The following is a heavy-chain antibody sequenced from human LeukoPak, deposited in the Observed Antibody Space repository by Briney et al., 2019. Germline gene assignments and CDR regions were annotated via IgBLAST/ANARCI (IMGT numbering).Heavy chain of an antibody. D-gene: IGHD4-17*01. V-gene: IGHV3-48*01. CDR2: ISSSSSTI. Sequence: PGGSLRLSCAASGFTFSSYSMNWVRQAPGKGLEWVSYISSSSSTIYYADSVKGRFTISRDNAKNSLYLQMNSLRAEDTAVYYCARSDYGDYYYYYGMDVWGQGTTVTVSS. J-gene: IGHJ6*02. CDR1: GFTFSSYS. CDR3: ARSDYGDYYYYYGMDV.